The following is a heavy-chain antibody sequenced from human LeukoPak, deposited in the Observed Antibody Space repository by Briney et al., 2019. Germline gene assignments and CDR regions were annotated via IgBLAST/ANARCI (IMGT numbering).Heavy chain of an antibody. V-gene: IGHV3-21*01. CDR3: AGEENYYGSGSYRY. D-gene: IGHD3-10*01. Sequence: GGSLRLSCAASGFTFSSYSMNWVRPAPGKGLEGASSISSSSSYIYYAHSVKGRFTNSRDNAKNSLHLQMNSLRAEDTAVYYCAGEENYYGSGSYRYWGQGTLVTVSS. J-gene: IGHJ4*02. CDR1: GFTFSSYS. CDR2: ISSSSSYI.